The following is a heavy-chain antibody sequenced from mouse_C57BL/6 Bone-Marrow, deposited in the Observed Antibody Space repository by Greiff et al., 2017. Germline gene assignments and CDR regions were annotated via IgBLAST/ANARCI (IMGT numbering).Heavy chain of an antibody. CDR1: GFNIKDDY. V-gene: IGHV14-4*01. D-gene: IGHD2-1*01. CDR3: TPRVLWGNSYAMDY. CDR2: IDPENGDT. Sequence: EVQLQQSGAELVRPGASVKLSCTASGFNIKDDYMHWVKQRPEQGLEWIGWIDPENGDTEYASKFQGKATIKADTSSNTAYLQLSSLTSEDTDVYYCTPRVLWGNSYAMDYWGQGTSVTVSS. J-gene: IGHJ4*01.